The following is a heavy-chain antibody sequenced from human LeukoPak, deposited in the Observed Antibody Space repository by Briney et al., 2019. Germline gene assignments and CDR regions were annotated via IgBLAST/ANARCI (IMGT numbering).Heavy chain of an antibody. CDR2: ISSSSSYI. CDR1: GFTFSSCS. V-gene: IGHV3-21*01. Sequence: GGSLRLSCTVSGFTFSSCSMNWVRQAPGKGLEWVSSISSSSSYIYYADSVKGRFTISRDNAKNSLYLQMNSLRAEDTAVYYCASSEDFWSGYYTGYMDVWGKGTTVTVSS. D-gene: IGHD3-3*01. CDR3: ASSEDFWSGYYTGYMDV. J-gene: IGHJ6*03.